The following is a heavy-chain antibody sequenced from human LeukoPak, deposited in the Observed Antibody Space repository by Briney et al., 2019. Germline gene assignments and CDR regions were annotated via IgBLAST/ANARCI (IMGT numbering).Heavy chain of an antibody. Sequence: SETLSLTCAVSRGSISNTTSYWGWIRQPPGKGLEWIGRIYYSGSTFYNPSLKSRVTISVDTSKNQLSLRLSSVTAADTAVYYCASHGSTDYFDYWGQGTLVTVSS. D-gene: IGHD2-2*03. CDR3: ASHGSTDYFDY. CDR2: IYYSGST. CDR1: RGSISNTTSY. J-gene: IGHJ4*02. V-gene: IGHV4-39*01.